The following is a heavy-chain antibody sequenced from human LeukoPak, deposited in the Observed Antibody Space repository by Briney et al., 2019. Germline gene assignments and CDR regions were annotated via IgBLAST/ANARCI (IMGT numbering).Heavy chain of an antibody. CDR3: ARIPSEYYPYYYGMDV. V-gene: IGHV4-59*01. D-gene: IGHD3-10*01. J-gene: IGHJ6*02. CDR1: GGSISSYY. CDR2: IYYSGST. Sequence: SETLSLTCTVSGGSISSYYWSWIRQPPGKGLEWIGYIYYSGSTNYNPSPKSRVTISVDTSKNQFSLKLSSVTAADTAVYYCARIPSEYYPYYYGMDVWGQGTTVTVSS.